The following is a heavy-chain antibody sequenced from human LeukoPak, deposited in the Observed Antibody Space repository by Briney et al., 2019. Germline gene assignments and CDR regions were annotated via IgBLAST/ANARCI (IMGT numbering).Heavy chain of an antibody. D-gene: IGHD1-26*01. Sequence: ASVKVSCKASGYTFTGYYMHWARQAPGQGLEWMGWINPNSGGTNYAQKFQGRVTMTRDTSISTAYMELSRLRSDDTAVYYCARARSGSYTDLDYWGQGTLVTVSS. J-gene: IGHJ4*02. V-gene: IGHV1-2*02. CDR1: GYTFTGYY. CDR3: ARARSGSYTDLDY. CDR2: INPNSGGT.